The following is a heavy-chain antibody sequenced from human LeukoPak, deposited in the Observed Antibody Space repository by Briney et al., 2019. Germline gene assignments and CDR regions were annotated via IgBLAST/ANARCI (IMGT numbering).Heavy chain of an antibody. V-gene: IGHV1-69*04. D-gene: IGHD1-26*01. Sequence: SVKVSCKASGGTFSSYATSWVRQAPGQGLEWMGRIIPNFGIANYAQKFQDRVTITADKSTSTAYMELSSLTSEDTAAYYCARNRIVGATLRVSNWFDPWGQGTLGTVSS. CDR2: IIPNFGIA. CDR3: ARNRIVGATLRVSNWFDP. J-gene: IGHJ5*02. CDR1: GGTFSSYA.